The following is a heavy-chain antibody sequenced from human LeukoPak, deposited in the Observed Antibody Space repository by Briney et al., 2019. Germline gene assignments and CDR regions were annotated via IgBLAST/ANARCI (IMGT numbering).Heavy chain of an antibody. D-gene: IGHD3-22*01. J-gene: IGHJ4*02. V-gene: IGHV3-21*01. CDR2: ISSSSSYI. CDR1: GFTFNTYS. Sequence: AGGSLRLSCAASGFTFNTYSLIWVRQAPGKGLEWVSSISSSSSYIYYADSVKGRFTISRDNAKNSLYLQMNSLRAEDTAVYYCARDSYDSSGYYHPFDYWGQGTLVTVSS. CDR3: ARDSYDSSGYYHPFDY.